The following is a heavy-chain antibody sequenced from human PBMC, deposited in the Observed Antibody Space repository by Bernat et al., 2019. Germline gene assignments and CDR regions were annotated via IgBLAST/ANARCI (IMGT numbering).Heavy chain of an antibody. CDR1: GFTFSSYA. Sequence: QVQLVESGGGVVQPGRSLRLSCAASGFTFSSYAMHWARQAPGKGLEWVAVISYDGSNKYYADSVKGRFTISRDNSKNTLYLQMNSLRAEDTAVYYCARTDYYDSSGPDYWGQGTLVTVSS. J-gene: IGHJ4*02. V-gene: IGHV3-30-3*01. CDR2: ISYDGSNK. CDR3: ARTDYYDSSGPDY. D-gene: IGHD3-22*01.